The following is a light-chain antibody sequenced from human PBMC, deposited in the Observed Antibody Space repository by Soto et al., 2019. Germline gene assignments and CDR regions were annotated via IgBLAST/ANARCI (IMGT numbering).Light chain of an antibody. CDR3: QHRMNWPLT. V-gene: IGKV3-11*01. CDR2: DAS. CDR1: QSVSSY. J-gene: IGKJ5*01. Sequence: EIVLTQSPATLSLSPGERATLSCRASQSVSSYLLWYQHKPAQTPRLLIYDASNRATGIPARFSGSGSETDFTLTISSLEPEDFAVYYCQHRMNWPLTFGQGTRLEIK.